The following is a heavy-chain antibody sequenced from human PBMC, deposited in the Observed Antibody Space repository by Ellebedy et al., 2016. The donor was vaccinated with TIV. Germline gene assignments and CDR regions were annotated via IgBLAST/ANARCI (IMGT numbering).Heavy chain of an antibody. V-gene: IGHV4-30-4*01. CDR1: GGASDTSLFH. J-gene: IGHJ4*02. CDR3: ARETDFWSDSSYFDY. D-gene: IGHD3-3*01. Sequence: SETLSLTXPVSGGASDTSLFHLCWIRQPPGKGLEWLGYIYYSGTTYYNTSLKSRITISVDTSKNQFSLRLSSVTAADTAVYFCARETDFWSDSSYFDYWGQGILVTISS. CDR2: IYYSGTT.